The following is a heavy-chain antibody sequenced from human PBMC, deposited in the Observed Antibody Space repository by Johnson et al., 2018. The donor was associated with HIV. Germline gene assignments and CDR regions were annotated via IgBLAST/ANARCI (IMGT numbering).Heavy chain of an antibody. CDR1: GFTFDDYD. CDR3: ARDPLYGDSAEDAFDI. D-gene: IGHD4-17*01. CDR2: INWHGGST. V-gene: IGHV3-20*04. Sequence: VQLVESGGGVVRPGGSLKLSCAASGFTFDDYDMTWVRQAPGKGLEWVSGINWHGGSTGYADSVKGRFTISRDNAKNSLYLQMNSLRAEDTALYYCARDPLYGDSAEDAFDIWGQGTMVTVSS. J-gene: IGHJ3*02.